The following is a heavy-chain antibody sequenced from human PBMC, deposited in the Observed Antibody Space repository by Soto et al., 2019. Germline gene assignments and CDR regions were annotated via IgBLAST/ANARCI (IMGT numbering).Heavy chain of an antibody. CDR3: VLAPGIAVADD. D-gene: IGHD6-19*01. CDR2: IYWDDDK. V-gene: IGHV2-5*02. Sequence: QITLKESGRTLVKPTQTLTLTCTFSGFSLTTSGVGVGWIRQPPGKALEWLAVIYWDDDKRYSASLKSRLTITKDTSKNHVVLTMTNMDPVDTATYYCVLAPGIAVADDWGRGTLVTVSS. CDR1: GFSLTTSGVG. J-gene: IGHJ4*02.